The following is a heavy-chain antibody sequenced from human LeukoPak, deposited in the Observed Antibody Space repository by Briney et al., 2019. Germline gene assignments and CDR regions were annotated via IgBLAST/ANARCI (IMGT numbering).Heavy chain of an antibody. J-gene: IGHJ5*02. D-gene: IGHD5-18*01. V-gene: IGHV3-7*01. CDR3: ARDSTGYGYEEWS. CDR1: GFTFSSYW. CDR2: IKHDGSEN. Sequence: PWGSLRLSCVASGFTFSSYWMSWVRQAPGKGLEWVANIKHDGSENFYVDSVKGRFTISRDNAKNSLYLQMNSLRAEDTAVYYCARDSTGYGYEEWSWGQGTLVTVSS.